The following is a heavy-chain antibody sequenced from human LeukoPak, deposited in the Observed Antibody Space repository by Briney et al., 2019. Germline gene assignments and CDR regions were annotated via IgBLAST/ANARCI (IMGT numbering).Heavy chain of an antibody. J-gene: IGHJ1*01. V-gene: IGHV3-53*01. CDR1: GFTVSSNY. CDR2: IYSGGNT. D-gene: IGHD2-15*01. CDR3: ARSYCSGGSCFPTYFQH. Sequence: GGSLRLSCAASGFTVSSNYMSWVRQAPGKGLEWVSVIYSGGNTYYADSVKGRFTISRDNSKNMLYLQMNSLRAEDTAVYYCARSYCSGGSCFPTYFQHWGQGTLLTVSS.